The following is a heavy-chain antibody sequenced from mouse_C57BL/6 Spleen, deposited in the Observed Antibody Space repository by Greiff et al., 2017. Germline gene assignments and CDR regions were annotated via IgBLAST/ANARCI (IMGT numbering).Heavy chain of an antibody. CDR2: IYPGDGDT. CDR3: ARGYDYDFDY. J-gene: IGHJ2*01. V-gene: IGHV1-82*01. D-gene: IGHD2-4*01. Sequence: VKLMESGPELVKPGASVKISCKASGYAFSSSWMNWVKQRPGKGLEWIGRIYPGDGDTNYNGKFKGKATLTADKSSSTAYMQLSSLTSEDSAVYFCARGYDYDFDYWGQGTTLTVSS. CDR1: GYAFSSSW.